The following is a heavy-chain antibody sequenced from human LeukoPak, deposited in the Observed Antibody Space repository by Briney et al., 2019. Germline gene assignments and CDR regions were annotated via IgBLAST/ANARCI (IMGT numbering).Heavy chain of an antibody. CDR3: AKVANSESPG. J-gene: IGHJ1*01. V-gene: IGHV3-23*01. CDR2: ISGGGDIT. CDR1: GFTFSSYA. D-gene: IGHD1-26*01. Sequence: GGSLRLSCAASGFTFSSYAMTWVRQAPGKGLEWVSSISGGGDITYYADSVKGRFTISRDNSKNTPYMQMNSLRGEDTAVYYCAKVANSESPGWGQGTPVTVSS.